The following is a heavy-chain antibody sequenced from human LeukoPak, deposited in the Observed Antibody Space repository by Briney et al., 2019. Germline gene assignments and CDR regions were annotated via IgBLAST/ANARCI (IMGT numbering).Heavy chain of an antibody. CDR2: INPSGGST. CDR3: ASAPWVRDGYTPLGY. D-gene: IGHD5-24*01. J-gene: IGHJ4*02. CDR1: GYTFTSYY. V-gene: IGHV1-46*01. Sequence: GASVKVSCKASGYTFTSYYMHWVRQAPGQGLEWMGIINPSGGSTSYAQKFQGRVTMTRDTSTSTVYMELSSLRSEDTAVYYCASAPWVRDGYTPLGYWGQGTLVTVSS.